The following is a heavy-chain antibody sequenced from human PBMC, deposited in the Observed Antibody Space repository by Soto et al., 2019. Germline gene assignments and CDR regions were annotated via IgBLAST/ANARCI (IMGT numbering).Heavy chain of an antibody. D-gene: IGHD3-10*01. Sequence: EVQLLESGGGLVQPGGSLRLSCAASGFTFSSYAMSWVRQAPGKVLEWVSAISGSGGSTYYADSVKCRFTISRDNSKNTLYLQMNSLRAEDTAVYYCAKVGSMVYPPRNGYWGQGTLVTVSS. CDR2: ISGSGGST. CDR3: AKVGSMVYPPRNGY. CDR1: GFTFSSYA. V-gene: IGHV3-23*01. J-gene: IGHJ4*02.